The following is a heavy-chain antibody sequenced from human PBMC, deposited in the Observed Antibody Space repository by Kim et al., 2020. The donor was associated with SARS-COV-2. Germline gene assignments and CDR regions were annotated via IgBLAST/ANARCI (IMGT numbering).Heavy chain of an antibody. D-gene: IGHD6-19*01. CDR1: GYTLTELS. CDR2: FDPEDGET. Sequence: ASVKVSCKVSGYTLTELSMHWVRQAPGKGLEWMGGFDPEDGETIYAQKFQGRVTMTEDTSTDTAYMELSSLRSEDTAVYYCATSLAVAGTYYYYYGMDVWGQGTTVTVSS. J-gene: IGHJ6*02. V-gene: IGHV1-24*01. CDR3: ATSLAVAGTYYYYYGMDV.